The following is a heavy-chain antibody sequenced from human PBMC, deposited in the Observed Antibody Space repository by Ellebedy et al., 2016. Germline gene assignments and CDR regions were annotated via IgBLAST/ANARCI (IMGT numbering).Heavy chain of an antibody. CDR1: GFTSGDYA. J-gene: IGHJ4*02. D-gene: IGHD4/OR15-4a*01. V-gene: IGHV3-49*03. CDR3: SRLPRDKSANCPLDY. Sequence: GGSLRLSCPGSGFTSGDYAMIWFRQAPGKGLEWVGFISSRRYGATAAHAASLRGRFTISRDDSKSVAYLQMDSLKTEDTAVYFCSRLPRDKSANCPLDYWGSGALVSVSS. CDR2: ISSRRYGATA.